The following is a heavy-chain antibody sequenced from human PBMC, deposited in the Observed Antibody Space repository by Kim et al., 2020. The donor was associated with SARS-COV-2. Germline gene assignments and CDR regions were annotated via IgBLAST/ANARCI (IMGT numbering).Heavy chain of an antibody. CDR3: ARVAVAGVGYFHH. Sequence: ASVKVSCKASGYSFTSHSIHWVRQAPGQGLEWLGHVHGHTGSPKYTQKLQGRVTITRDTSASTAYMELTNLRSEDTAVYYCARVAVAGVGYFHHWGQGTLVTVSS. CDR1: GYSFTSHS. V-gene: IGHV1-3*01. CDR2: VHGHTGSP. D-gene: IGHD6-19*01. J-gene: IGHJ1*01.